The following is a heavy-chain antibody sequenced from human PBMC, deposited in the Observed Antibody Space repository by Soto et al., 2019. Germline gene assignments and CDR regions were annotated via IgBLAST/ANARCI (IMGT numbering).Heavy chain of an antibody. CDR3: ARAGPYCVSDCYPWAFDI. CDR1: GFTFSTYG. J-gene: IGHJ3*02. V-gene: IGHV3-33*01. Sequence: QVQLVESGGGVVQPGTSLRLSCAASGFTFSTYGMHWVRQTPGKGLEWVAIIWYEGLNIYYADSVKGRFTISRDDSKNTVYLEMNSLRPGDTAVYYCARAGPYCVSDCYPWAFDIWGHGTVVTVSS. CDR2: IWYEGLNI. D-gene: IGHD2-21*02.